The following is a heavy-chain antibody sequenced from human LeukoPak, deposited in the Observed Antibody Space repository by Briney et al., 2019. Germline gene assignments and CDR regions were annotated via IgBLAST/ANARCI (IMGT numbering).Heavy chain of an antibody. Sequence: AASVKVSCKASGYTFTSYDINWVRQATGQGLEGMGWMNPNSGNTGYAQKFQGRVTMTRNTSISTAYMELSSLRSEDTAVYYCARGQGYDFWSGYSNWFDPWGQGTLVTVSS. J-gene: IGHJ5*02. CDR1: GYTFTSYD. CDR2: MNPNSGNT. CDR3: ARGQGYDFWSGYSNWFDP. V-gene: IGHV1-8*01. D-gene: IGHD3-3*01.